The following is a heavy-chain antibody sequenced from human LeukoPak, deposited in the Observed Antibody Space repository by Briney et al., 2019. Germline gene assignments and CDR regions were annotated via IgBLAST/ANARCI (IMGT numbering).Heavy chain of an antibody. J-gene: IGHJ4*02. V-gene: IGHV3-7*04. D-gene: IGHD5-24*01. CDR3: TRVGYIDEGIDY. Sequence: PGGSLRLSCVASVFPFRSYWMTWVRQAPGKGLEWVANIKQDGSKKSYVDSVKGRFTISRDNAKNTLYLQMNSLRAEATAIYYCTRVGYIDEGIDYWGQGTLVTVSS. CDR1: VFPFRSYW. CDR2: IKQDGSKK.